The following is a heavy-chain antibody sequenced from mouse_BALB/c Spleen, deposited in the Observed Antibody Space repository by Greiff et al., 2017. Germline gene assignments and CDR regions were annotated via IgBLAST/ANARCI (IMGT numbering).Heavy chain of an antibody. CDR3: VRQGLLLYFDY. Sequence: EVQLQESGGGLVQPKGSLKLSCAASGFTFNTYAMNWVRQAPGKGLEWVARIRSKSNNYATYYADSVKDRFTISRDDSQSMLYLQMNNLKTEDTAMYYCVRQGLLLYFDYWGQGTTLTVSS. CDR2: IRSKSNNYAT. J-gene: IGHJ2*01. V-gene: IGHV10-1*02. CDR1: GFTFNTYA. D-gene: IGHD2-3*01.